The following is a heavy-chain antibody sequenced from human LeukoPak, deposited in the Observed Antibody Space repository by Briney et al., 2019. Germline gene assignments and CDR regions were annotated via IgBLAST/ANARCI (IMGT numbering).Heavy chain of an antibody. J-gene: IGHJ3*02. Sequence: ASLKVSCKASGYSFTDYYIHWVRQAPGQGLEWMGWINSKSGGTNYAQKFQGRVTMTRDTSITTAYMELSRLRSDDTAVYYCANSGGEEDDAFDIWGQGTMVTVSS. D-gene: IGHD2-15*01. CDR2: INSKSGGT. CDR3: ANSGGEEDDAFDI. V-gene: IGHV1-2*02. CDR1: GYSFTDYY.